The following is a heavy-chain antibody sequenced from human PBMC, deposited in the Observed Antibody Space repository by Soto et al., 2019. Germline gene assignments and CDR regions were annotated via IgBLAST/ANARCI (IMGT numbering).Heavy chain of an antibody. D-gene: IGHD3-9*01. CDR3: ARGMTYYDIWTGYYSTLFYYFDY. V-gene: IGHV4-31*03. CDR2: IYYSGST. J-gene: IGHJ4*02. Sequence: SETLSLTCTVSGGSISSGGYYWSWIRQHPGKGLEWIGYIYYSGSTYYNPSLKSRVTISVDTSKNQFSLKLSSVTAADTAVYYCARGMTYYDIWTGYYSTLFYYFDYWGQGTLVTVSS. CDR1: GGSISSGGYY.